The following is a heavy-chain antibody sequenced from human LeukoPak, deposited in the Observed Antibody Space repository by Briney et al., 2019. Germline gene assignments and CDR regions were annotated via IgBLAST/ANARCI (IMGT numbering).Heavy chain of an antibody. V-gene: IGHV3-23*01. Sequence: GGSLRLSCAASGFTFSSYAMSWVRQAPGTGLEWVSAISGSGGSTYYADSVKGRFTISRDNSKNTLYLQMNSLRAEDTAVYYCAKPALVVVVATTPADYWGQGTLVTVSS. CDR1: GFTFSSYA. CDR2: ISGSGGST. CDR3: AKPALVVVVATTPADY. J-gene: IGHJ4*02. D-gene: IGHD2-15*01.